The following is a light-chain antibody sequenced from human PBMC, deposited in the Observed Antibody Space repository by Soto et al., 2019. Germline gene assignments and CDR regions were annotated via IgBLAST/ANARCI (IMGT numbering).Light chain of an antibody. CDR3: QQYNNWPLT. Sequence: EIVMTQSPATLSVSPGGRATLSCRASQSISDTLAWYQQKPGQAPRLLIYSASSRATGIPDRFSGSGSGTDFTLTISSLQSEDFAVYYCQQYNNWPLTFGGGTKVDIK. CDR2: SAS. CDR1: QSISDT. J-gene: IGKJ4*01. V-gene: IGKV3D-15*01.